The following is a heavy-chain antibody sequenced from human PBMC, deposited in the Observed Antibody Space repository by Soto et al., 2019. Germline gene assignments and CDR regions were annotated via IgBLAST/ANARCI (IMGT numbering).Heavy chain of an antibody. CDR1: GFTFSSSA. Sequence: GGSLRLSCAASGFTFSSSAMSWVRQAPGTGLEWVSTINPTGANTHYADSAKGRFTISRDNSRNTVDLQMNSLRAADTALYYCVSWVSDHFDYWGQGTPVTV. V-gene: IGHV3-23*01. D-gene: IGHD3-16*01. J-gene: IGHJ4*02. CDR2: INPTGANT. CDR3: VSWVSDHFDY.